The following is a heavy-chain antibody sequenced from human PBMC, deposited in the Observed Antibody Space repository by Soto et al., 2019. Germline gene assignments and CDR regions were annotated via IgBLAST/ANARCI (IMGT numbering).Heavy chain of an antibody. D-gene: IGHD3-9*01. J-gene: IGHJ4*02. CDR2: ISGTASRT. Sequence: GSQRLSNTGAGFNPTTTPLSWVRQPPGKGLEWVTTISGTASRTYYVDSVKGRFFISRDNSKNTVTLQMNNLTLDDTAVYYCATSFRYFDNWVQGTRVTVFS. V-gene: IGHV3-23*01. CDR1: GFNPTTTP. CDR3: ATSFRYFDN.